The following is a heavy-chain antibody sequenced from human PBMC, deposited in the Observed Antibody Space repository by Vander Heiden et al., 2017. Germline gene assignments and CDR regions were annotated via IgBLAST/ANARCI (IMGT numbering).Heavy chain of an antibody. CDR1: GLTFGSYA. D-gene: IGHD5-18*01. J-gene: IGHJ4*02. V-gene: IGHV3-23*01. CDR3: AKAVAGYGYGVFDY. CDR2: ISGSGGST. Sequence: EVQLLESGGGLVQPGGSLRLSCPASGLTFGSYAMSWVRQAPGKGLEWVSAISGSGGSTYYADSVKGRFTISRDNSKNTLYLQMNSLRAEDTAVYYCAKAVAGYGYGVFDYWGQGTLVTVSS.